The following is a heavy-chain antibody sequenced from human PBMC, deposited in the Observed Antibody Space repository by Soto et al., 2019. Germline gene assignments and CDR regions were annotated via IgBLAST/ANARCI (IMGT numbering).Heavy chain of an antibody. D-gene: IGHD3-22*01. Sequence: SETLSLTCTVSGGSISSSSYYRGWIRQPPGKGLEWIGSIYYSGSTYYNPSLKSRVTISVDTSKNQFSLKLSSVTAADTAVYYCARQGTSLRDYYDDYWGQGTLVTVSS. CDR3: ARQGTSLRDYYDDY. CDR1: GGSISSSSYY. J-gene: IGHJ4*02. CDR2: IYYSGST. V-gene: IGHV4-39*01.